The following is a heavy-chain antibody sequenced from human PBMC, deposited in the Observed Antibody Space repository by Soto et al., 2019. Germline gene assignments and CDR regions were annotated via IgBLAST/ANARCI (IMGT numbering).Heavy chain of an antibody. CDR1: W. V-gene: IGHV4-4*02. J-gene: IGHJ5*02. Sequence: WWSWVRQPPGKGLEWIGEIYHSGSTNYNPSLKSRVTISVGKSKNQFSLKLSSVTAADTAVYYCARVQGWFGERPYWFDPWGQGTLVTVSS. CDR2: IYHSGST. D-gene: IGHD3-10*01. CDR3: ARVQGWFGERPYWFDP.